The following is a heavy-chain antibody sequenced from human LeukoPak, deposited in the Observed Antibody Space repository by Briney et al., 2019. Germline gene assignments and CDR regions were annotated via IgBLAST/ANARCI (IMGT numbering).Heavy chain of an antibody. CDR2: INPNSGGT. J-gene: IGHJ3*02. V-gene: IGHV1-2*06. Sequence: ASVKVSCKASGYTFTGYYMHWVRQAPGQGLEWMGRINPNSGGTNYEQKFQGRVTMTRDTSISTAYMELSRLRSDDTAVYYCARERVVVVHDAFDIWGQGTVVTVSS. D-gene: IGHD2-21*01. CDR1: GYTFTGYY. CDR3: ARERVVVVHDAFDI.